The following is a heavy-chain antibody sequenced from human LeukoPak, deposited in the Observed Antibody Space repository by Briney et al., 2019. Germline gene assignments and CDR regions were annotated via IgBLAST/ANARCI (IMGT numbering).Heavy chain of an antibody. V-gene: IGHV1-18*01. CDR1: GYTFTSYG. J-gene: IGHJ6*02. CDR3: VRGGVHCSSISCYSMDV. CDR2: ISPYNGNT. D-gene: IGHD2-2*01. Sequence: ASVKVSCKASGYTFTSYGITWVRQAPGQGLEWMGWISPYNGNTNYAQKVQGRVTMTTDTSTSTAYMELRSLRSDDTVVYYCVRGGVHCSSISCYSMDVWGQGTTVTVSS.